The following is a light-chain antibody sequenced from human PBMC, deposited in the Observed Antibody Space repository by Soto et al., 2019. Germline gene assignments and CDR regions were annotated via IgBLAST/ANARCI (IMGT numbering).Light chain of an antibody. CDR1: SSDVGGYNF. J-gene: IGLJ2*01. CDR3: SSYTSSSTLEV. Sequence: QSVLTQPASVSGSPGQSITISCTRTSSDVGGYNFVSWYQLHPGKAPKLMIYDVSNRPSGVSDRFSGSKSGNTASLTISGLQAEDEADYYCSSYTSSSTLEVFGGGTKVTVL. CDR2: DVS. V-gene: IGLV2-14*01.